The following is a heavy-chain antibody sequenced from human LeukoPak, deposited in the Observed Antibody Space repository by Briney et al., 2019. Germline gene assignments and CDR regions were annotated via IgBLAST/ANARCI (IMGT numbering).Heavy chain of an antibody. V-gene: IGHV3-74*01. CDR1: GFTFSTYW. CDR3: ARDSPVTAGPFDP. J-gene: IGHJ5*02. D-gene: IGHD1-14*01. CDR2: INDDGNNI. Sequence: GGSLRLSCAASGFTFSTYWMHWVRQVPGKGLVWVSRINDDGNNIRYADSVKGRFTISRDNSKNTLYLQMNSLRAEDTAVYYCARDSPVTAGPFDPWGRGTLVTASS.